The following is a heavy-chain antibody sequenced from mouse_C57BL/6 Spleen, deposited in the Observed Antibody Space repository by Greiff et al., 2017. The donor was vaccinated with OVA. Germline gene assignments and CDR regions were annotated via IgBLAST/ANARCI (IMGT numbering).Heavy chain of an antibody. CDR3: ARDGYYAMDY. CDR1: GYTFTDYY. Sequence: SGAELVRPGASVKLSCKASGYTFTDYYINWVKQRPGQGLEWIARIYPGSGNTYYNEKFKGKATLTAEKSSSTAYMQLSSLTSEDSAVYFCARDGYYAMDYWGQGTSVTVSS. D-gene: IGHD2-3*01. V-gene: IGHV1-76*01. CDR2: IYPGSGNT. J-gene: IGHJ4*01.